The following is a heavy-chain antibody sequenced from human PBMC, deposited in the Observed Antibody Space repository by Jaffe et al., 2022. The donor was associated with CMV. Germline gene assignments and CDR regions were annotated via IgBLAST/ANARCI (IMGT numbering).Heavy chain of an antibody. Sequence: QVQLQESGPGLVKPSETLSLTCTVSGGSISSYYWSWIRQPPGKGLEWIGYIYYSGSTNYNPSLKSRVTISVDTSKNQFSLKLSSVTAADTAVYYCARSPYRGYGGYVGYWGQGTLVTVSS. CDR3: ARSPYRGYGGYVGY. V-gene: IGHV4-59*08. D-gene: IGHD1-26*01. CDR2: IYYSGST. CDR1: GGSISSYY. J-gene: IGHJ4*02.